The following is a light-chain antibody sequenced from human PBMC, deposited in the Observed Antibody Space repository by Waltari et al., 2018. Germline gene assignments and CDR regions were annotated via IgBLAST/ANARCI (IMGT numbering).Light chain of an antibody. CDR1: SSDVGGYNF. CDR3: SSYTSRGTLV. CDR2: EAY. Sequence: QSALTQPASVSGSPGQSITISCTGTSSDVGGYNFVSWYQQDPGKAPTPIIYEAYNRPSGVSNRFSGSKSGNKATLVCLISDYYCSSYTSRGTLVFGGGTKLTVL. V-gene: IGLV2-14*01. J-gene: IGLJ2*01.